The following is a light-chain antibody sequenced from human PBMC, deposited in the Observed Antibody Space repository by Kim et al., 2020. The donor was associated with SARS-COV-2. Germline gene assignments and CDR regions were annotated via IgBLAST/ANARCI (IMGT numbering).Light chain of an antibody. CDR3: ETWDRNTRV. CDR2: LEGSGSY. CDR1: SGHSRYI. J-gene: IGLJ3*02. Sequence: QPVLTQSSSASASLGSSVKLTCTLSSGHSRYIIAWHQQQPGKAPRYLMKLEGSGSYNKGSGVPDRFSGSSSGADRYLIISNLQSEDEADYYCETWDRNTRVFGGGTQLTVL. V-gene: IGLV4-60*03.